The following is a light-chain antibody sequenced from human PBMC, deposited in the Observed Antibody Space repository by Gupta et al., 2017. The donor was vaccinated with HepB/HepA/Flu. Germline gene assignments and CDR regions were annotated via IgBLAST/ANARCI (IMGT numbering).Light chain of an antibody. CDR1: QRVGDY. CDR2: GAS. Sequence: VVLMQSPGSLSLSPGERATLSCRASQRVGDYVAGYQQTPGQAPRLRSSGASSRATGIPDRGSGSGSGTDFTLTIRRLEPEDFAVYDCPKYETTPPNFGGGTKVE. CDR3: PKYETTPPN. V-gene: IGKV3-20*01. J-gene: IGKJ4*01.